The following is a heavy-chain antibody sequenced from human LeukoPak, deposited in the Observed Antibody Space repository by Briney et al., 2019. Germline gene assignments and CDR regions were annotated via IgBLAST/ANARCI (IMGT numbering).Heavy chain of an antibody. Sequence: ASVKVSCKASGYTFTSYDINWVRQAPGQGLEWMGWMNPNSGNTGYAQKFQGRVTITRNTSISTAYMELSSLRSEDTAVYYCARSYDFSRWFDPWGQGTLVTVSS. V-gene: IGHV1-8*03. D-gene: IGHD3-3*01. CDR2: MNPNSGNT. CDR3: ARSYDFSRWFDP. CDR1: GYTFTSYD. J-gene: IGHJ5*02.